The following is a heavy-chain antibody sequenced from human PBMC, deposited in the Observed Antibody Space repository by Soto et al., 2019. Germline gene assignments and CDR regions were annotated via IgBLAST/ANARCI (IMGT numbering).Heavy chain of an antibody. J-gene: IGHJ4*02. CDR3: ARDADYYDSSGYWGYFDY. CDR1: GGSISSYY. V-gene: IGHV4-4*07. Sequence: SETLSLTCTVSGGSISSYYWSWIRQPAGKGLEWIGRIYTSGSTNYNPSLKSRVTMSVDTSKNQFSLKLSSVTAADTAVYYCARDADYYDSSGYWGYFDYWGQGALVTVSS. CDR2: IYTSGST. D-gene: IGHD3-22*01.